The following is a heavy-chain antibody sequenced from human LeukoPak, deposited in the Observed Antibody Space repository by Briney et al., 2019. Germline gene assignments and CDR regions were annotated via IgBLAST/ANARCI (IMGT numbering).Heavy chain of an antibody. CDR2: INHSGST. CDR3: ASGGYSGYATGFDY. CDR1: GGSFSGYY. V-gene: IGHV4-34*01. J-gene: IGHJ4*02. Sequence: PSETLSLTCAVYGGSFSGYYWSWIRQPPGKGLEWIGEINHSGSTYYNPSLKSRVTISVDRSKNQFSLKLSSVTAADTAVYYCASGGYSGYATGFDYWGQGTLVTVSS. D-gene: IGHD5-12*01.